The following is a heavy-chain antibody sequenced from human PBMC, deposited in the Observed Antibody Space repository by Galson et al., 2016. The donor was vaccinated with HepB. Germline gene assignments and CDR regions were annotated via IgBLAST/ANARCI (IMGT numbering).Heavy chain of an antibody. D-gene: IGHD6-19*01. J-gene: IGHJ2*01. CDR2: IYNSGRT. Sequence: ETLSLTCTVSGGPISGYHWSWIRQPAGKGLERIGLIYNSGRTNYNPSLKSRVTMSVDTSKNQLSLNLRSVTAADTAVYYCAGQWLVPFDLWGRGTLVTVSS. CDR1: GGPISGYH. CDR3: AGQWLVPFDL. V-gene: IGHV4-4*07.